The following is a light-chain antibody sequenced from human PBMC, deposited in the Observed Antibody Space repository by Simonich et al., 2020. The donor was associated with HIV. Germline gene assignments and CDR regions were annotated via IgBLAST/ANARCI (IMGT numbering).Light chain of an antibody. CDR3: QQYYNSPYT. Sequence: DIVMTQSPDSLAVSLGERATINCKASQSILYSSNNKNYLTWYQQKPGQPPKLLIYCASTRESGVPDRFSGSGSGTDFTLTISSLQAEDVAVYYCQQYYNSPYTFGQGTKLEIK. CDR2: CAS. V-gene: IGKV4-1*01. CDR1: QSILYSSNNKNY. J-gene: IGKJ2*01.